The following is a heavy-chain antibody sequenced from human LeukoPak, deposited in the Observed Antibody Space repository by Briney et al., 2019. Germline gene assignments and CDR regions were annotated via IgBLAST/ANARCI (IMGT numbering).Heavy chain of an antibody. CDR1: GFTFSSHW. J-gene: IGHJ4*02. CDR3: ARGATYAYYQDY. CDR2: IKYDASST. V-gene: IGHV3-74*01. D-gene: IGHD1-26*01. Sequence: GGSLRLSCADSGFTFSSHWMHWVRQAPGKGLVWVSRIKYDASSTSYADSVKGRFTISRDNAKNTLYLQMNSLRAEDTAVYYCARGATYAYYQDYWGQGTLVTVSS.